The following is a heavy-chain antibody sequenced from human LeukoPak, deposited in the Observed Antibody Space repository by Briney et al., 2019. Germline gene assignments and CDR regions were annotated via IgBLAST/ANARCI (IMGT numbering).Heavy chain of an antibody. Sequence: PGGSLRLSCAASGFTFSSYAMHWVRQAPGKGLEWVAVISYNGSNKNYADSVKGRFTISRDNSKNTLYLQMDSLKTDDTAVYYCAKDGGTYYYDSSGYYQAYYMDVWGKGATVTVSS. CDR2: ISYNGSNK. D-gene: IGHD3-22*01. CDR1: GFTFSSYA. J-gene: IGHJ6*03. V-gene: IGHV3-30*04. CDR3: AKDGGTYYYDSSGYYQAYYMDV.